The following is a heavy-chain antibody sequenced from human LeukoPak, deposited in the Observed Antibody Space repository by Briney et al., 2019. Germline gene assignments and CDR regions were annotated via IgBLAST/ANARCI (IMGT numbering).Heavy chain of an antibody. CDR1: GGSISSYY. Sequence: PSETLPLTCTVSGGSISSYYWSWIRQPPGKGLEWIGYIYYSGSTNYNPSLKSRVTISVDTSKNQFSLKLSSVTAADTAVYYCARSFKMYSSSPLFDYWGQGTLVTVSS. J-gene: IGHJ4*02. V-gene: IGHV4-59*08. D-gene: IGHD6-6*01. CDR3: ARSFKMYSSSPLFDY. CDR2: IYYSGST.